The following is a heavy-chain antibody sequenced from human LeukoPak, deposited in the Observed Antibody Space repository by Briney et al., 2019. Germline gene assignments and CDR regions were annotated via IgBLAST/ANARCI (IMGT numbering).Heavy chain of an antibody. Sequence: AGGSLRLSCAASGFTCSTYSMNWVRQAPGKGLEWVSYISSSSSNIYYADSVKGRFTISRDNAKNSLYLQMNSLRDEDTAVYYCARDRSGYYLFDYWGQGALVTVSS. CDR2: ISSSSSNI. D-gene: IGHD3-22*01. J-gene: IGHJ4*02. CDR1: GFTCSTYS. CDR3: ARDRSGYYLFDY. V-gene: IGHV3-48*02.